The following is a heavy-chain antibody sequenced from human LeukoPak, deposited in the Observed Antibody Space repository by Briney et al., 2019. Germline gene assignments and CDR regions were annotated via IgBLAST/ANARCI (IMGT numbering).Heavy chain of an antibody. D-gene: IGHD3-9*01. J-gene: IGHJ4*02. Sequence: SETLSLTCAVYGGSFSGYYWSWIRQPPGKGLEWIGEINHSGSTNYNPSLKSRVTISVDTSKNQFSLKLSSVTAADTAVYYCARTSVEYYDILTGYPRFDYWGQGTLVTVSS. CDR3: ARTSVEYYDILTGYPRFDY. CDR2: INHSGST. CDR1: GGSFSGYY. V-gene: IGHV4-34*01.